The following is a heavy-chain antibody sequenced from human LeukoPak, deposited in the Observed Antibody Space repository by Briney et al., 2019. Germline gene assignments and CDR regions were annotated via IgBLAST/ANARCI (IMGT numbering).Heavy chain of an antibody. J-gene: IGHJ5*02. CDR1: GFTFSSYA. CDR3: AREDISWFDP. D-gene: IGHD2-15*01. CDR2: ISSSSSYI. V-gene: IGHV3-21*01. Sequence: TGGSLRLSCAASGFTFSSYAMHWVRQAPGKGLEWVSSISSSSSYIYYADSVKGRFTISRDNAKNSLYLQMNSLRAEDTAVYYCAREDISWFDPWGQGTLVTVSS.